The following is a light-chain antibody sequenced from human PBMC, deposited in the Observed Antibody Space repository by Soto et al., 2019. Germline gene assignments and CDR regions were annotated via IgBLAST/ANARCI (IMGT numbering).Light chain of an antibody. CDR3: QQFSSSPLT. J-gene: IGKJ4*01. Sequence: EIVLTQSPGTLSLSPGERATLSCRASQSISSSYVAWYQQKPGQPPRLLLYRTFSRATGIPDRFSGSGSGTDFTLTISRLEPEDFAVYFCQQFSSSPLTVGGGTKVDIK. CDR1: QSISSSY. V-gene: IGKV3-20*01. CDR2: RTF.